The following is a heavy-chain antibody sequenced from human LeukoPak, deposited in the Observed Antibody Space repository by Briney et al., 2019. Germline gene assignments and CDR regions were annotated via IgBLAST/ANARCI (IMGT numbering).Heavy chain of an antibody. V-gene: IGHV1-2*02. Sequence: PRASVKVSCKASGYTFTSYDINWVRQATGQGLEWMGWINPNSGGTNYAQKFQGRVTMTRDTSISTAYMELSRLRSDDTAVYYCAKSYYDYVWGSYRLSDWGQGTLVTVSS. CDR2: INPNSGGT. J-gene: IGHJ4*02. CDR1: GYTFTSYD. D-gene: IGHD3-16*02. CDR3: AKSYYDYVWGSYRLSD.